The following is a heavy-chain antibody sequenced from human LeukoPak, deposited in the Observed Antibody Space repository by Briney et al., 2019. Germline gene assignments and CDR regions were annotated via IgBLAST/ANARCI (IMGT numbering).Heavy chain of an antibody. V-gene: IGHV3-30-3*01. J-gene: IGHJ4*02. CDR2: ISYDGSNK. D-gene: IGHD2/OR15-2a*01. CDR1: GFTFSSYA. CDR3: ARDQDPLVTNTDLDY. Sequence: PGGSLRLSCVASGFTFSSYAMHWVRQAPGKGLEWVAVISYDGSNKYYADSVKGRFTISRDNSKNTLYLQMNSLRAEDTAVYYCARDQDPLVTNTDLDYWGQGTLVTVSS.